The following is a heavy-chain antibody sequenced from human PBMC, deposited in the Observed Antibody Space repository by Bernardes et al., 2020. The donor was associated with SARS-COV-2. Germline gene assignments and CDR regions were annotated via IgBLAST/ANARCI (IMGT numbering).Heavy chain of an antibody. CDR2: LNPVTGGT. V-gene: IGHV1-2*02. Sequence: ASVKVSCKASGYTFTSYGISWVRQAPGQGLQWMGWLNPVTGGTFYAQNFQGRVTMTMDTSITTAYMEVKRLRSDDTAVYYCVRDYGDAPTDHWGQGTLVTVSS. CDR1: GYTFTSYG. CDR3: VRDYGDAPTDH. D-gene: IGHD2-21*02. J-gene: IGHJ4*02.